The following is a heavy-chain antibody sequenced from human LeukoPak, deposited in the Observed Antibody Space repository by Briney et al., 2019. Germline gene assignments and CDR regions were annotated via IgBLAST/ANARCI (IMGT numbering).Heavy chain of an antibody. Sequence: PETLSLTCTVSGGSIGSNYWTWIRQPPGKGLEYIGYIYYTGATNYNPPLKSRVTISVDTSKNQFSLKMTSVTAADTAVYFCAKYGNSGWVIDNWGQGTLVTVSS. CDR3: AKYGNSGWVIDN. CDR1: GGSIGSNY. V-gene: IGHV4-59*08. D-gene: IGHD6-19*01. CDR2: IYYTGAT. J-gene: IGHJ4*02.